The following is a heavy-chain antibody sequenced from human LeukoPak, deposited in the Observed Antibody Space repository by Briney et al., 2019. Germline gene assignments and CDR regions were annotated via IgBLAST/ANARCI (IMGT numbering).Heavy chain of an antibody. J-gene: IGHJ4*02. V-gene: IGHV5-51*01. Sequence: LGESLQISCKGSGYLFTSYWIGWVRQVPGKGLEWMGIIYPGDSDTRYSPSFQGQVTISADKSISTAYLQWSSLKASDTAMYYCASSHYSSSWYNFDYWGQGTLVTVSS. CDR2: IYPGDSDT. CDR3: ASSHYSSSWYNFDY. CDR1: GYLFTSYW. D-gene: IGHD6-13*01.